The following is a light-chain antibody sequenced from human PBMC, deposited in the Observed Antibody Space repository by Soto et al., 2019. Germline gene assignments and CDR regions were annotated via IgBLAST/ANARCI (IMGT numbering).Light chain of an antibody. CDR1: TSNSGTNI. CDR2: GND. CDR3: AVWDESLNGWRV. V-gene: IGLV1-44*01. Sequence: SGLTQPPSASGTPGQRVTISCSGSTSNSGTNIVNCYQQLPGTAPKLLIYGNDQRPSGVPDRFSGSKSGTSASLTISGLQPEDEAVYYCAVWDESLNGWRVFGTGTKVTVL. J-gene: IGLJ1*01.